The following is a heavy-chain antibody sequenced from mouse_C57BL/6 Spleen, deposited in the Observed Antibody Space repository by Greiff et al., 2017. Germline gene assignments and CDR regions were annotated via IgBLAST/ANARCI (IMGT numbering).Heavy chain of an antibody. CDR3: ARPLDSSGPAWFAY. CDR1: GFTFSSYS. J-gene: IGHJ3*01. CDR2: ISSGGSYT. D-gene: IGHD3-2*02. Sequence: EVKLEESGGDLVKPGGSLKLSCAASGFTFSSYSMSWVRQTPDKRLEWVATISSGGSYTYYPDSVKGRFTISRDNAKNTLYLQMSSLKSEDTAMYYCARPLDSSGPAWFAYWGQGTLVTVSA. V-gene: IGHV5-6*02.